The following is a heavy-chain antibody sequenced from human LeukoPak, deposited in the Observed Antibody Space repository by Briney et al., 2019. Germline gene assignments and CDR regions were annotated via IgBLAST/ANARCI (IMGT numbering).Heavy chain of an antibody. V-gene: IGHV1-69*13. CDR2: IIPIFGTA. CDR1: GGTFSSYA. D-gene: IGHD4-17*01. CDR3: ARDGDYGDYGFQRWDY. J-gene: IGHJ4*02. Sequence: ASVKVSCKASGGTFSSYAISWVRQAPGQGLEWMGGIIPIFGTANYAQKFQGRVTITADESTSTAYMELSSLRSEDTAVYYCARDGDYGDYGFQRWDYWGQGTLVTVSS.